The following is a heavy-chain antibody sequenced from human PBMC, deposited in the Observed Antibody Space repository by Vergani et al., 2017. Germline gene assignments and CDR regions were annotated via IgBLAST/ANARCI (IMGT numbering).Heavy chain of an antibody. CDR2: ISSSSSIV. Sequence: VQLVESGGGVVQPGRSLRLSCAASGFTFNTYGMNWVRQPPGKGLEWISYISSSSSIVYYADSVKGRFTISRDNARNSLYLQMNSLRAEDTGVYFCARDLAIAAADEYYFDYWGQGTLVTVSS. D-gene: IGHD6-13*01. V-gene: IGHV3-48*04. J-gene: IGHJ4*02. CDR1: GFTFNTYG. CDR3: ARDLAIAAADEYYFDY.